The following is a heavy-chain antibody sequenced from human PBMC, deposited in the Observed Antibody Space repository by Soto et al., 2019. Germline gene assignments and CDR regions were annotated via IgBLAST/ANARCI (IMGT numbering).Heavy chain of an antibody. CDR1: GYTFTGYY. V-gene: IGHV1-2*04. CDR3: ARGGGLNSYYYIDV. J-gene: IGHJ6*03. CDR2: INPNSGET. Sequence: QVQLVQSGAEVKKPGASVKVSCKASGYTFTGYYMHWMRQAPGQGLEWMGRINPNSGETDYAQNFQGWVTMTRDMSISTAYMELSRLKSNDTAVYYCARGGGLNSYYYIDVWGKGNTVTVSS.